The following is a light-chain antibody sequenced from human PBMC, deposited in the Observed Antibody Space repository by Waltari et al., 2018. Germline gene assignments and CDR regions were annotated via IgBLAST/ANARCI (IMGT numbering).Light chain of an antibody. V-gene: IGKV3-11*01. CDR2: VAS. J-gene: IGKJ4*01. CDR3: QQRRNWPLT. Sequence: EIVLTQSPAILSFSPGERATLSCRTSQSVGTYLAWYQQRPGQSPILLIYVASYRATVIPARFSGSGSETYFTLTLSSLQPEDFAGYYCQQRRNWPLTFGGGTRVEI. CDR1: QSVGTY.